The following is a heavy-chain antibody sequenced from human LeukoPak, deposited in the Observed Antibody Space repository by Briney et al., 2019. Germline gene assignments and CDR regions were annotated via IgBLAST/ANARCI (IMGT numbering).Heavy chain of an antibody. V-gene: IGHV3-23*01. D-gene: IGHD3-22*01. CDR3: AKGRTYYYDSSGYYKDY. J-gene: IGHJ4*02. CDR1: GFTFSSYA. Sequence: SGGSLRLSCAASGFTFSSYAMSWVRQAPGKGLEWVSAISGSGGSTYYADSVKGRFTISRDNSKNTLYLQVNSLRAEDTAVYYCAKGRTYYYDSSGYYKDYWGQGTLVTVSS. CDR2: ISGSGGST.